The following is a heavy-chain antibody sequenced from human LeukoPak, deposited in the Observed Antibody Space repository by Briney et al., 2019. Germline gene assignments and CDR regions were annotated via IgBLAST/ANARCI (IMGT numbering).Heavy chain of an antibody. D-gene: IGHD1-26*01. CDR2: IKQDGSEK. CDR1: GFTFSTYW. V-gene: IGHV3-7*01. Sequence: GGSLRLSCAASGFTFSTYWMNWVRQAPGKGLEWVANIKQDGSEKYYVDSVKGRFTISRDSAKNSLYLQMNSLRAEDTAMYYCASPMGATPWDAFDIWGQGTRVTVSP. J-gene: IGHJ3*02. CDR3: ASPMGATPWDAFDI.